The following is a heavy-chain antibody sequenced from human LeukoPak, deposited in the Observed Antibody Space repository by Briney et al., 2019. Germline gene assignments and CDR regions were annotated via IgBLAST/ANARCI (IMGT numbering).Heavy chain of an antibody. CDR1: GGSISSSSYY. D-gene: IGHD3-9*01. Sequence: PSETLSLTCTVSGGSISSSSYYWGWIRQPPGKGLEWIGSIYYSGSTNYNPSLKSRVTISVDTSKNQFSLKLSSVTAADTAVYYCAALKSLNHFDWLLIDYWGQRTLVTVSS. J-gene: IGHJ4*02. CDR2: IYYSGST. V-gene: IGHV4-39*07. CDR3: AALKSLNHFDWLLIDY.